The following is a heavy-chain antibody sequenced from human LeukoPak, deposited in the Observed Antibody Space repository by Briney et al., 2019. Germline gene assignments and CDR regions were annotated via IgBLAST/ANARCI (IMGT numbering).Heavy chain of an antibody. D-gene: IGHD4-17*01. V-gene: IGHV3-30*18. J-gene: IGHJ2*01. CDR2: ISYDESNK. CDR1: GFTFSSYG. Sequence: GGSLRLSCAASGFTFSSYGMHWVRQAPGKGLEWVAVISYDESNKYYADSVKGRFTISRDNSKNTLYLQMNSLRAEDTAVYYCAKTTNFDLWGRGTLVTVSS. CDR3: AKTTNFDL.